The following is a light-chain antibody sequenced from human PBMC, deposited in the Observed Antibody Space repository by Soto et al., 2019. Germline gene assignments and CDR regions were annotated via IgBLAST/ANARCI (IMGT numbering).Light chain of an antibody. CDR3: TSYTSSITYV. CDR1: SSDVGGYNF. Sequence: QSVLTQPASVSGSPGQSITISCTGTSSDVGGYNFVSWYQHHPGKAPKLIIYDVTNRPSGISNRFSGSKSGNTASLTISGLQAVDEAEYYCTSYTSSITYVFGTGTKVTVL. CDR2: DVT. V-gene: IGLV2-14*03. J-gene: IGLJ1*01.